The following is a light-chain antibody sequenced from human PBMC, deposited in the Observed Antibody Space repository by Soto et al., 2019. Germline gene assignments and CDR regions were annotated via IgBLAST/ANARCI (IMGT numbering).Light chain of an antibody. J-gene: IGKJ1*01. CDR1: QDIGTY. V-gene: IGKV1-8*01. Sequence: AIRMTQSQSSVSASTRDRVSITCWATQDIGTYLAWYQQIPGKAPKLLIYDASTLQTGVPSRFSGSGSGTDFTLTISYLQSEDFGTYYCQQFYNYPRTFGQGTRWIS. CDR2: DAS. CDR3: QQFYNYPRT.